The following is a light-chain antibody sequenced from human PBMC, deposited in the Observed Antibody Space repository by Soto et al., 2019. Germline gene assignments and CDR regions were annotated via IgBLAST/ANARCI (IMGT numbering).Light chain of an antibody. CDR1: SSNIGDNP. CDR3: STWDDTLDAYV. CDR2: NNN. V-gene: IGLV1-44*01. J-gene: IGLJ1*01. Sequence: QSVLPQPASASAPPGQRVTISCSGGSSNIGDNPVNWYQHLPGAAPTLLIYNNNQRPSGVPDRFSGSKSGASASLAISGLRSEDEADYYCSTWDDTLDAYVFGTGTKVTVL.